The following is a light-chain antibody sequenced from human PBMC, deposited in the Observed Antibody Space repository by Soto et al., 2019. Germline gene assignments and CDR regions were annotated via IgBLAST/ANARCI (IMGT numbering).Light chain of an antibody. CDR1: QNVHIN. V-gene: IGKV3-15*01. Sequence: VMTQPRSQNSXHRSCTAPLXXRSSQNVHINLAWYQQKPGQAPTLLIYGVSARAPGVPARFSGTGSGTEFTLTIRNLQSEDFGVYYCQQYGSPWTFGQGTKVDIK. CDR3: QQYGSPWT. CDR2: GVS. J-gene: IGKJ1*01.